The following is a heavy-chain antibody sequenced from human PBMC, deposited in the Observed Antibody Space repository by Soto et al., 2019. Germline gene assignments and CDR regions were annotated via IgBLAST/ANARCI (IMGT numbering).Heavy chain of an antibody. V-gene: IGHV4-59*08. CDR2: IFYSGST. J-gene: IGHJ4*02. Sequence: SLTMPLPCTVSGGSISSYYWNWIRQSPGKGQAWTGYIFYSGSTNYHPCIKSRVTISVDSSKHQFSLKLRYVTAADTAVSYCAYGWWCGPWGQGTRGTVAS. CDR1: GGSISSYY. D-gene: IGHD2-21*01. CDR3: AYGWWCGP.